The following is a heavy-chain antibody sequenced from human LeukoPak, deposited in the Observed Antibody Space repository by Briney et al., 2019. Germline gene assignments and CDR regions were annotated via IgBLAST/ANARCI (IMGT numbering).Heavy chain of an antibody. CDR2: ISNYNGDT. V-gene: IGHV1-18*01. CDR3: ARSHYGSGSYYYPYYFDY. Sequence: GASVKVSCKASGYTFNTYGLTWVRQAPGQGLEWMGWISNYNGDTTYAQNFQGRVTMATDISTRTAYMELSSLRSEDTAVYYCARSHYGSGSYYYPYYFDYWGQGTLVTVSS. J-gene: IGHJ4*02. CDR1: GYTFNTYG. D-gene: IGHD3-10*01.